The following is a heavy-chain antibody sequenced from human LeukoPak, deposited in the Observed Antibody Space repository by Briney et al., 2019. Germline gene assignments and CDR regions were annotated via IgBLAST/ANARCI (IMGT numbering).Heavy chain of an antibody. CDR3: ARGGGGSYYTGGLDI. J-gene: IGHJ3*02. D-gene: IGHD1-26*01. CDR2: IYSGGTT. CDR1: GFTVSTNY. Sequence: GGSLRLSWAASGFTVSTNYMSWVRQAPGKGLEWVSIIYSGGTTFYVDSVKGRFSISRDNSKNTLYLQMNSLRAEDTAVYFCARGGGGSYYTGGLDIWGEGTMVTVSS. V-gene: IGHV3-53*01.